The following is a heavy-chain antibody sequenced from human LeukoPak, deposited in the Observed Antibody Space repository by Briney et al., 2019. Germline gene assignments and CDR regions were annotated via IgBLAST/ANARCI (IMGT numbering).Heavy chain of an antibody. CDR1: GATFSSYA. V-gene: IGHV1-69*13. J-gene: IGHJ4*02. Sequence: SVNVSCKASGATFSSYAISWVRHAPGQGLEWMGGIIPIFGTANYAQKFQGRVTITADESTSTAYMELSSLRSEDTAVYYCARDVLDMVRGVDQYYFDYWGQGTLVTVSS. D-gene: IGHD3-10*01. CDR2: IIPIFGTA. CDR3: ARDVLDMVRGVDQYYFDY.